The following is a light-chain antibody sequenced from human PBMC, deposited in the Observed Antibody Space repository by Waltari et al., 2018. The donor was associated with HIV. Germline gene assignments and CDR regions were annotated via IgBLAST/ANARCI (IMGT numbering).Light chain of an antibody. V-gene: IGKV4-1*01. CDR2: WAS. CDR3: QQCYATPLT. Sequence: DIVMTQYPDSLAVSLGERATINCKSSQRVLSSSDNNNYLVWYQQKPGQPPKLLISWASTRESGVPDRFSGSGSGTDFTLTISSLQAEDVAVYYCQQCYATPLTFGGGTKVEIK. CDR1: QRVLSSSDNNNY. J-gene: IGKJ4*01.